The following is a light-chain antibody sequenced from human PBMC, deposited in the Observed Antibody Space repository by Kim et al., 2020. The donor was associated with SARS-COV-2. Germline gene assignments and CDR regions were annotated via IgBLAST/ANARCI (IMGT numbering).Light chain of an antibody. Sequence: LTITSTGTTSDVGGYTYVSWYQQHPGKAPKLMIYDVSNRPSGVSTRFSGSKSGNTASLTISGLQAEDEADYYCSSFTSISTRVFGGGTQLTV. J-gene: IGLJ2*01. CDR2: DVS. V-gene: IGLV2-14*03. CDR3: SSFTSISTRV. CDR1: TSDVGGYTY.